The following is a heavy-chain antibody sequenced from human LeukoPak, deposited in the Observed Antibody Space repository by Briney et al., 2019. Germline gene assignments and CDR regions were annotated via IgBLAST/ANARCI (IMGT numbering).Heavy chain of an antibody. CDR1: GGSISSYY. Sequence: PSETLSLTCTVSGGSISSYYWSWIRQPPGKGLEWIGRIYTSGSTNYNPSLKSRVTISVDTSKNQFSLKLSSVTAADTAVYYCARDLAVVVPAADPYYYYYYMDVWGKGTTVTVSS. D-gene: IGHD2-2*01. J-gene: IGHJ6*03. V-gene: IGHV4-4*08. CDR3: ARDLAVVVPAADPYYYYYYMDV. CDR2: IYTSGST.